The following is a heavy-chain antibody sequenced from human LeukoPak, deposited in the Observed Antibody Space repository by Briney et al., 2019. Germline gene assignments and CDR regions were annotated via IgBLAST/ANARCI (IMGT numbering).Heavy chain of an antibody. CDR3: ATGLSITIFGVVIPRRRLNI. V-gene: IGHV1-24*01. Sequence: ASVKVSCKVSGYTLTELSMHWVQQAPGKGLGWMEGFDLKVVETIYAQKFQGRVTMTEDTSTDTAYMELSSLRSEDTAVYYCATGLSITIFGVVIPRRRLNIWGQGTMVTVSS. D-gene: IGHD3-3*01. CDR2: FDLKVVET. J-gene: IGHJ3*02. CDR1: GYTLTELS.